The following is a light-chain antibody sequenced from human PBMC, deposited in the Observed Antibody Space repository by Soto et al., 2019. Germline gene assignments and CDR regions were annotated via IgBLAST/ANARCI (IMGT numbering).Light chain of an antibody. CDR1: SSDVGGYNH. CDR2: AVS. V-gene: IGLV2-14*01. CDR3: CSYTSLSTVV. J-gene: IGLJ2*01. Sequence: QSVLTQPASVCGSPGQSITISCTGTSSDVGGYNHVSWYQHSPGKAPKLILFAVSDRPSGVSHRFSGSKSGNTASLTISGLQAEDEADYYCCSYTSLSTVVFGGGTKLTVL.